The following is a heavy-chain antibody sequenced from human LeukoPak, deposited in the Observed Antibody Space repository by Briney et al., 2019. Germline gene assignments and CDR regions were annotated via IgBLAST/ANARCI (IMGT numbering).Heavy chain of an antibody. J-gene: IGHJ6*03. D-gene: IGHD6-13*01. CDR2: TYYRSQWYN. V-gene: IGHV6-1*01. CDR1: GDSVSSNSAA. Sequence: SQTLSLTCAISGDSVSSNSAAWNWIRQSPSRGLEWLGRTYYRSQWYNDYAVSVKSRITINPDTSKNQFSLKLSSVIAADAAVYYCARVSAAAGREYYYYYMDVWGKGTTVTISS. CDR3: ARVSAAAGREYYYYYMDV.